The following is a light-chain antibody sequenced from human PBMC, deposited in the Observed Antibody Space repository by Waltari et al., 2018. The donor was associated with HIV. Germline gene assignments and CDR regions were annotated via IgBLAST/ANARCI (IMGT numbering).Light chain of an antibody. CDR1: QGVNIK. CDR3: QQYNNWPYT. CDR2: SAS. Sequence: EILMTQSPDTLSVSPGETPTLSCRASQGVNIKLAWYQQKPGQAPRLLIYSASTRATGIPARFSGSGSGTEFTLTITSLQSEDFTIYYCQQYNNWPYTFARGTKLEI. V-gene: IGKV3-15*01. J-gene: IGKJ2*01.